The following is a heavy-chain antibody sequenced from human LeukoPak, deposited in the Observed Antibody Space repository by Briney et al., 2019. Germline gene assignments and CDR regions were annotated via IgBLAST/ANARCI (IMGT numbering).Heavy chain of an antibody. CDR3: AKEGVYDFWSTNWFDP. V-gene: IGHV3-23*01. Sequence: PGGSLRLSCAASGFTFSSYAMSWVRQAPGKGLEWVSAISGSGGSTYYADSVKGRFTISRDNSKNTLYLQMNSLRAEDTAVYYCAKEGVYDFWSTNWFDPWGQGTLVTVSS. CDR1: GFTFSSYA. J-gene: IGHJ5*02. CDR2: ISGSGGST. D-gene: IGHD3-3*01.